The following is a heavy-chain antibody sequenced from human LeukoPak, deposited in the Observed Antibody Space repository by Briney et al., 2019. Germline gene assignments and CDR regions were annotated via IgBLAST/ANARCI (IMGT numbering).Heavy chain of an antibody. V-gene: IGHV3-48*04. D-gene: IGHD6-19*01. J-gene: IGHJ4*02. CDR2: ISSSSSTI. CDR3: ARFTGAVAGTSDY. Sequence: TGGSLRLSCAASGFTFSSYSMNWVRQAPGKGLEWVSYISSSSSTIYYADSVKGRFTISRDNAKNSLYLQMNSLRAEDTAAYYCARFTGAVAGTSDYWGQGTLVTVSS. CDR1: GFTFSSYS.